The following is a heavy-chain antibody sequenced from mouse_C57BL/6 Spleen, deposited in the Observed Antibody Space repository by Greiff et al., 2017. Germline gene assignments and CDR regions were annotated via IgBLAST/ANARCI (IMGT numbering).Heavy chain of an antibody. J-gene: IGHJ4*01. CDR2: IRYDGST. D-gene: IGHD1-1*01. CDR1: GYSITDGYY. Sequence: EVQLQESGPGLVKPSQSLSLTCSVTGYSITDGYYWYWIRQFPGNKLEWIGYIRYDGSTNYNPSLKNRTSITPDTSKNQFVLNLNSVNTEDTATYYEAREVYYYGSSYDRAMDYWGQGTTVTVSS. V-gene: IGHV3-6*01. CDR3: AREVYYYGSSYDRAMDY.